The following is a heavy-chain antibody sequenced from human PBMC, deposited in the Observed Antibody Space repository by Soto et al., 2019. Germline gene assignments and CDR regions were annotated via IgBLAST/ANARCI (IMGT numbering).Heavy chain of an antibody. CDR3: ARVTVHYDSSGYYSAAYFDY. V-gene: IGHV4-31*03. CDR1: GGSISSGGYY. D-gene: IGHD3-22*01. J-gene: IGHJ4*02. CDR2: IYYSGST. Sequence: QVQLQESGPGLVKPSQTLSLTCTVSGGSISSGGYYWSWIRQHPGKGLEWIGYIYYSGSTYYNPSLKSRVTISVDTSKNQFSLKLSSVTAADTAVYYCARVTVHYDSSGYYSAAYFDYWCQGTMVTVSS.